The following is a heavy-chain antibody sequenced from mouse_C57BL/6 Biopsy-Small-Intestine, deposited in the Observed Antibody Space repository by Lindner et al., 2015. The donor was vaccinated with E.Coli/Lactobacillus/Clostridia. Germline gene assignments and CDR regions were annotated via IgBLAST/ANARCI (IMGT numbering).Heavy chain of an antibody. CDR2: IYPGGGYT. Sequence: VQLQESGAELVGPGTSVKMSCKASGYTFTNYWIGWAKQRPGHGLEWIGDIYPGGGYTNYNEKFKGKATLTADKSSSTAYMQFSSLTSEDSAIYYCARDGHYGAMDYWGQGTSVTVSS. CDR1: GYTFTNYW. CDR3: ARDGHYGAMDY. V-gene: IGHV1-63*01. J-gene: IGHJ4*01. D-gene: IGHD1-1*01.